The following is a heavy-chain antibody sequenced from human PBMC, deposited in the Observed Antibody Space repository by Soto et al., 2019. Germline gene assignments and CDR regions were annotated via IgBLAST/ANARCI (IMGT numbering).Heavy chain of an antibody. CDR1: GGSISSSNYY. CDR2: ISYSGST. J-gene: IGHJ5*02. V-gene: IGHV4-39*01. CDR3: ARRRFSIGWSTNWFDP. D-gene: IGHD6-19*01. Sequence: ETLSLTCTVSGGSISSSNYYWGWIRQSPGKGLEWIGSISYSGSTYYNPSLKSRVTMSVDTSKNQFSLKLTSVTAADTAVYYCARRRFSIGWSTNWFDPWGQGTLVTVSS.